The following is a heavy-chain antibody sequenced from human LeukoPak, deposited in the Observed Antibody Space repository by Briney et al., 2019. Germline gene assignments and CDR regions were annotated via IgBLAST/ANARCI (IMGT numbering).Heavy chain of an antibody. CDR1: GGSISSYY. Sequence: PSETLSLTCTVSGGSISSYYWSWIRQPPGKGLEWIGYIYYSGSTNYNPSLKSRVTISVDTSKNQFSLKLSSVTAADTAVYYCASGPYCSSTGCYGWYVDYWGQGTLVTVSS. V-gene: IGHV4-59*01. CDR2: IYYSGST. J-gene: IGHJ4*02. CDR3: ASGPYCSSTGCYGWYVDY. D-gene: IGHD2-2*01.